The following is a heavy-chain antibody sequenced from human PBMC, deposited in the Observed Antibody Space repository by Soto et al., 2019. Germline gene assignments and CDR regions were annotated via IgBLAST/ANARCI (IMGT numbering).Heavy chain of an antibody. CDR1: GFTFSTYA. CDR3: AKTQPGVVLLIALLDY. D-gene: IGHD2-15*01. CDR2: ISGSGGTT. J-gene: IGHJ4*02. Sequence: PGGSLRLSCAASGFTFSTYAMSWVRQAPGKGLEWVSGISGSGGTTYYADSVKGRFTISRDNSKNTLYLQMNSLRADDTAVYYCAKTQPGVVLLIALLDYWGQGTLVTVSS. V-gene: IGHV3-23*01.